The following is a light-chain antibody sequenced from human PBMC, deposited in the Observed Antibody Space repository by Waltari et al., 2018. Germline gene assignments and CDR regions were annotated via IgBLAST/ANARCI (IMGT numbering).Light chain of an antibody. CDR3: SSYAGNNVYV. V-gene: IGLV2-11*01. CDR2: EVS. J-gene: IGLJ1*01. Sequence: QSALTQPRSVSGSPGQSVTISCTGTSSDVGGYNYVSWYQHHPGKAPKLMIYEVSKRPSWVPDRFSWSQSGSTASRPVSGLQAEDDADYYCSSYAGNNVYVFGSGTKVTVL. CDR1: SSDVGGYNY.